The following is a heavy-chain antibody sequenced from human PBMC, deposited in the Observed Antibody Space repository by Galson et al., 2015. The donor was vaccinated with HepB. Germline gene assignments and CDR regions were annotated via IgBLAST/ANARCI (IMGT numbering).Heavy chain of an antibody. J-gene: IGHJ4*02. CDR2: TWYDGSEK. V-gene: IGHV3-33*01. Sequence: SLRLSCAASGFTFNRFGMHWVRQAPGKGLEWVAVTWYDGSEKYYANSVKGRFTISRDNSRNTLYLQMNSLRAEDTAVYYCARDLALGTIIISDYWGQGTLFTVS. CDR1: GFTFNRFG. CDR3: ARDLALGTIIISDY. D-gene: IGHD3-10*01.